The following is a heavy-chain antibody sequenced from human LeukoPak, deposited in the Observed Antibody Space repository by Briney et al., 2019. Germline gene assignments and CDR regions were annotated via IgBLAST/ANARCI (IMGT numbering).Heavy chain of an antibody. CDR3: PNTGKASGASKTDY. Sequence: GGSLRLSCAASGFTFSSYAMSWVRQAPGKGLEWVSVISGSGGSTYYPDSVKGRFTISRDNSKNTLYMQMNSLRAEDTAVYYCPNTGKASGASKTDYWGKGTQVPVS. CDR1: GFTFSSYA. D-gene: IGHD1-14*01. CDR2: ISGSGGST. J-gene: IGHJ4*02. V-gene: IGHV3-23*01.